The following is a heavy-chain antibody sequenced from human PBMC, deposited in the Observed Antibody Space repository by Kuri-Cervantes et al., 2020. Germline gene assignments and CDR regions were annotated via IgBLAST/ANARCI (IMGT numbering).Heavy chain of an antibody. D-gene: IGHD3-10*01. CDR2: IRSKSNSYAT. CDR3: ARDGAGYGSTHYYYMDV. J-gene: IGHJ6*03. Sequence: GESLKISCAASGFTFSGSTLHWVRQASGKGLEWVGRIRSKSNSYATAYAASVNGRFTVSRDDSKNTAYLQMNSLKSEDTAVYYCARDGAGYGSTHYYYMDVWGKGTTVTVSS. V-gene: IGHV3-73*01. CDR1: GFTFSGST.